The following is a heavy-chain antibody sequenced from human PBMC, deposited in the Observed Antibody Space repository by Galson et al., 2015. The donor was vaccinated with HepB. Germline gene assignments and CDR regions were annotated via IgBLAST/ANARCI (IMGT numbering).Heavy chain of an antibody. CDR1: GYTFTSYA. CDR2: INAGNGNT. V-gene: IGHV1-3*01. Sequence: SVKVSCKASGYTFTSYAMHWVRPAPGQRLEWMGWINAGNGNTKYSQKFQGRVTITRDTSASTAYMELSSLRSEDTAVYYCARGNGGVSGEGYFDYWGQGTLVTVSS. D-gene: IGHD3-16*01. J-gene: IGHJ4*02. CDR3: ARGNGGVSGEGYFDY.